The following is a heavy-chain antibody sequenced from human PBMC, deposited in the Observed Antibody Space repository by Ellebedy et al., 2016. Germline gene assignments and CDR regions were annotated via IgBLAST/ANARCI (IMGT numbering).Heavy chain of an antibody. V-gene: IGHV1-3*01. J-gene: IGHJ3*02. CDR1: GYTITDAA. Sequence: ASVKVSCKASGYTITDAAIHWLRQAPGQRPEWMGLVDNGNTKYSQKFGGRVTLTMDTSASTSYMELSSLKSEDTAVYYCARSRALDIWGQGTTVTVSS. CDR2: VDNGNT. CDR3: ARSRALDI.